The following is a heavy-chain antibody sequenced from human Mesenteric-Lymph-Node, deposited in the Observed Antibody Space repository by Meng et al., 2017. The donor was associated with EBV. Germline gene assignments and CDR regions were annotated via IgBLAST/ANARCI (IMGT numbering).Heavy chain of an antibody. CDR2: IYYSGST. J-gene: IGHJ5*02. CDR1: GGSVRSGSSY. V-gene: IGHV4-61*01. CDR3: ARAFTVVQGMFEPLMNWFDP. D-gene: IGHD3-10*01. Sequence: QEAGQGLGKPAGTLSLTCTVSGGSVRSGSSYWNWIRQPPGKELEWIGYIYYSGSTNYNPSLKSRVTISVDTSKNQFSLNLRSVTAADTAVYYCARAFTVVQGMFEPLMNWFDPWGQGTLVTASS.